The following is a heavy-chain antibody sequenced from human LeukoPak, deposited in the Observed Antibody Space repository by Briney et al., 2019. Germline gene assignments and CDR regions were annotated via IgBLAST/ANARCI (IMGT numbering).Heavy chain of an antibody. Sequence: PSETLSLTCTVSGGSISSGDYYWSWIRQPPGKGLEWIGYIYYSGSTYYNPSLKSRVTISVDTSKNQFSLKLSSVTAADTAVYYCARGHGVVNAFDTWGQGTMVTVSS. D-gene: IGHD3-3*01. J-gene: IGHJ3*02. V-gene: IGHV4-30-4*01. CDR2: IYYSGST. CDR3: ARGHGVVNAFDT. CDR1: GGSISSGDYY.